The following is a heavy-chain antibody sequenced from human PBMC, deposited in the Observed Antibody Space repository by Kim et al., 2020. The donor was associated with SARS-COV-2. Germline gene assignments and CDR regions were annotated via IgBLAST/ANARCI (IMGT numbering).Heavy chain of an antibody. D-gene: IGHD1-26*01. J-gene: IGHJ6*01. V-gene: IGHV3-74*01. Sequence: GGSLRLSCAASGFTFSSYWMHWVRQAPGKGLVWVSRINSDGSSKSYADSVKGRFTISRDNAKNTLYLQMNSLRAEDTAVYYCARDPRIVTEGRPSPTTPYGMDVRRRATTLTVS. CDR1: GFTFSSYW. CDR2: INSDGSSK. CDR3: ARDPRIVTEGRPSPTTPYGMDV.